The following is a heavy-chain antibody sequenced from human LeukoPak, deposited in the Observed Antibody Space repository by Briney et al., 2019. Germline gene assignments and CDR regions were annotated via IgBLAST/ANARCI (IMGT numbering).Heavy chain of an antibody. V-gene: IGHV3-9*01. J-gene: IGHJ4*02. CDR2: ISWNSGSI. D-gene: IGHD3-3*01. Sequence: GGSLRLSCAASGFTFDDYAMHWVRQAPGKGLEWVSGISWNSGSIGYADSVKGRFTISRDNAKNSLYLHMNSLRPEDTALYYCAKDSRWKSGQPYFDYWGQGALVTVSS. CDR3: AKDSRWKSGQPYFDY. CDR1: GFTFDDYA.